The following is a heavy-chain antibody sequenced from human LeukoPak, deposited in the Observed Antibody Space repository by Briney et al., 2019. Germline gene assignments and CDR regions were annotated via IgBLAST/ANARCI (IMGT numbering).Heavy chain of an antibody. CDR1: GYTFTSYD. D-gene: IGHD6-6*01. Sequence: ALVKVSCKASGYTFTSYDINWVRQATGQGLEWMGWMNPNSGNTGYAQKFQGRVTMTRNTSISTAYMELSSLRSEDTAVYYCARQLAEYSSLLRYYYYYGMDVWGQGTTVTVSS. J-gene: IGHJ6*02. CDR2: MNPNSGNT. CDR3: ARQLAEYSSLLRYYYYYGMDV. V-gene: IGHV1-8*01.